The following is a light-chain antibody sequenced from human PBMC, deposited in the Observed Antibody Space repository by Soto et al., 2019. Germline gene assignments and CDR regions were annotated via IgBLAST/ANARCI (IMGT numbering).Light chain of an antibody. J-gene: IGKJ1*01. CDR2: GAS. CDR1: RSFSNDF. Sequence: EIVLTQSPGILSLSPGERATLSCRASRSFSNDFLAWDQQTPGQAPRLLIYGASTRATGIPARFSGSGSETEFTLTISSLQAEVSAVYFCQQYNNWPTWTFGQGTKVDI. CDR3: QQYNNWPTWT. V-gene: IGKV3-15*01.